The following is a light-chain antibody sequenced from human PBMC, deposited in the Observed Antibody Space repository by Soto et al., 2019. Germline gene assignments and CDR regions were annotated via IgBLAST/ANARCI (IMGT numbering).Light chain of an antibody. V-gene: IGLV1-40*01. CDR1: SSNIGAGYG. CDR3: ATWDDSLSGPV. CDR2: GNS. J-gene: IGLJ2*01. Sequence: QSVLTQPPSVSGAPGQRVTISCTGSSSNIGAGYGVHWYQQRPGTAPRLLISGNSNRPSGVPDRFSGSTSGTSASLAISGLQAEDEGDYYCATWDDSLSGPVFGGGTKLTVL.